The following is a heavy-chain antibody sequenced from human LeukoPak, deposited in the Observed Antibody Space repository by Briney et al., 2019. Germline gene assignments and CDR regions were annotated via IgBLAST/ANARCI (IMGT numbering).Heavy chain of an antibody. J-gene: IGHJ4*02. CDR2: IYHSGST. V-gene: IGHV4-30-2*01. D-gene: IGHD3-22*01. CDR1: GVSISSGGYS. Sequence: SETLSLTCAVSGVSISSGGYSWSWIRQPPGKGLEWIGYIYHSGSTYYNPSLKSRVTISVDRSKNQFSLKLSSVTAADTAVYYCARENHYDSSGYFDWGQGTLVTVSS. CDR3: ARENHYDSSGYFD.